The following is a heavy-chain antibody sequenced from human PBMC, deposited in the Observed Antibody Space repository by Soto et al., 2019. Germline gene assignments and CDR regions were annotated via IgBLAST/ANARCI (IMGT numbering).Heavy chain of an antibody. CDR2: TYYSGST. CDR3: ARQPLYMDV. J-gene: IGHJ6*03. CDR1: GGSISSSSYY. Sequence: SETLSLTCTVSGGSISSSSYYWGWIRQPPGKGLEWIGSTYYSGSTYYNPSLKSRVTISVDTSKNQFSLKLSSVTAADTAVYYCARQPLYMDVWGKGTTVTVSS. V-gene: IGHV4-39*01.